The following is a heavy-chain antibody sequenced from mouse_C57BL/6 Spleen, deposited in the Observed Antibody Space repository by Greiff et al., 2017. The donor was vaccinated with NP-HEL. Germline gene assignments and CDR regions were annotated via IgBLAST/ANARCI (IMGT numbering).Heavy chain of an antibody. J-gene: IGHJ3*02. Sequence: EVKLQESGPGLVKPSQSLSLTCSVTGYSITSGYYWNWIRQFPGNKLEWMGYISYDGSNNYNPSLKNRISITRDTSKNQFFLKLNSVTTEDTATYYCARDDYGSSPWGQGTLVTVSA. V-gene: IGHV3-6*01. D-gene: IGHD1-1*01. CDR2: ISYDGSN. CDR1: GYSITSGYY. CDR3: ARDDYGSSP.